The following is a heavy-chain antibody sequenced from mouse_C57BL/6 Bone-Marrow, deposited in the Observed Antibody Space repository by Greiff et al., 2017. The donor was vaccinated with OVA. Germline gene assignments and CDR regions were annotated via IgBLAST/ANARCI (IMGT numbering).Heavy chain of an antibody. CDR3: ALYYYGASFAY. J-gene: IGHJ3*01. D-gene: IGHD1-1*01. CDR2: IDPSDSYT. V-gene: IGHV1-69*01. Sequence: QVQLQQPGAELVMPGASVKLSCKASGYTFTSYWMPWVKQRPGQGLEWIGEIDPSDSYTNYNQKFKGKSTLTVDKSSSTAYMQLSSLTSEDSAVYYCALYYYGASFAYWGQGTLVTVSA. CDR1: GYTFTSYW.